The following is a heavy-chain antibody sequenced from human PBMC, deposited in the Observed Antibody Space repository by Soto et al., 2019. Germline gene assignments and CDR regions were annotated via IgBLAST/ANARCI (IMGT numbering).Heavy chain of an antibody. V-gene: IGHV3-21*01. CDR1: GFTFSSYS. CDR3: ARDLSQRLELPWASKKYSFDY. Sequence: PGGSLRLSCAASGFTFSSYSMNWVRQAPGKXLEWVSSISSSSSYIYYADSVKGRFTISRDNAKNSLYLQMNSLRAEDTAVYYCARDLSQRLELPWASKKYSFDYWGQGTLVTVSS. D-gene: IGHD1-7*01. CDR2: ISSSSSYI. J-gene: IGHJ4*02.